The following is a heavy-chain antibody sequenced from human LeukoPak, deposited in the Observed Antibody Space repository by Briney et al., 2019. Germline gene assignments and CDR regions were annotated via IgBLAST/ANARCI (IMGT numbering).Heavy chain of an antibody. CDR2: ISYDGSNK. D-gene: IGHD6-19*01. Sequence: GGSLTLSCPASGYTLSSYDMHWVRQAPGKGLEWVAVISYDGSNKYYADSVKGRFTISRDNSKNTLYLQMNSLRAEDTAVYYCARDYVSGWYYSYYYYGMDVWGQGTTVTVSS. CDR3: ARDYVSGWYYSYYYYGMDV. J-gene: IGHJ6*01. V-gene: IGHV3-30-3*01. CDR1: GYTLSSYD.